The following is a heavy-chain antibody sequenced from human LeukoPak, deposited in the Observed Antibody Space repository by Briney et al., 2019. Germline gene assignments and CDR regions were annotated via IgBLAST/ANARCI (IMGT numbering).Heavy chain of an antibody. D-gene: IGHD3-10*01. CDR1: GYTFTSYG. CDR3: ARDNTMVRGVIITGIDY. CDR2: ISAYNGNT. Sequence: GASVKVSCKAAGYTFTSYGISWVRQAPGQGREWMGWISAYNGNTNYAQKLQGRVTMTTNTSTSTAYMELRSLRSDDTAGYYCARDNTMVRGVIITGIDYWGQGTLVTVSS. V-gene: IGHV1-18*04. J-gene: IGHJ4*02.